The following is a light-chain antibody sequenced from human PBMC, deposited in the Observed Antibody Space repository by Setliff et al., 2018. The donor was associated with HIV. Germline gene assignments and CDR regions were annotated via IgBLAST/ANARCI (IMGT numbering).Light chain of an antibody. V-gene: IGLV3-21*02. J-gene: IGLJ1*01. CDR3: QVWDTSFDHYV. CDR1: NIGSKS. Sequence: SYELPQPPSVSVAPGQTARITCGENNIGSKSVHWYQQKSGQAPVLVVYDDSDRPSGIPERFSGSNSGTTATLTISRVEAGDEADYYCQVWDTSFDHYVFGSGTRSPS. CDR2: DDS.